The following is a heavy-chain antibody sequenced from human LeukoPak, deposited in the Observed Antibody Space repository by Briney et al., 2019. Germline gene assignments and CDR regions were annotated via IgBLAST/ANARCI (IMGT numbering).Heavy chain of an antibody. Sequence: GGSLRLSCAASGFTVSSNYMSWVRQAPGKGLEWVSVLHTGGGTYYADSVKGRFTISRGNSKNTLYLQMNSLRAEDTAVYYCVRSGTRYLVYFDYWGQGTLVTVSS. CDR3: VRSGTRYLVYFDY. D-gene: IGHD1-26*01. CDR1: GFTVSSNY. V-gene: IGHV3-53*01. CDR2: LHTGGGT. J-gene: IGHJ4*02.